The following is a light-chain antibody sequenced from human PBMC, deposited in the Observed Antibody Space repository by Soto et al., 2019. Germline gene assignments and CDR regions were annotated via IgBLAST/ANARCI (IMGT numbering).Light chain of an antibody. Sequence: DIVMTQSPDSLAVSLGEGATINCKSSQSLLFDSNNKDYLAWYQQKAGQPPKLLIYWASTRESGVPGRFSGSGSGTDFALTISSLQAEDVAVHFCQQYYSTPPTFGQGTEVEI. CDR1: QSLLFDSNNKDY. CDR2: WAS. CDR3: QQYYSTPPT. J-gene: IGKJ1*01. V-gene: IGKV4-1*01.